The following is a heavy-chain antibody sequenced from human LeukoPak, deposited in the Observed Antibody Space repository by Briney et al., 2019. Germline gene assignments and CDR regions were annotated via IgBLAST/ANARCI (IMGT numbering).Heavy chain of an antibody. CDR1: SDSIFTSNW. CDR2: IFHSEST. Sequence: SETLSLTCTVSSDSIFTSNWWSWVRQPPGKGLEWIGQIFHSESTSYSPSLKSRVTISMDKSKNQISLRLTSVTAADTAVYYCARSPTKRVPEDYWGQGTLVTVSS. V-gene: IGHV4-4*02. D-gene: IGHD2-2*01. J-gene: IGHJ4*02. CDR3: ARSPTKRVPEDY.